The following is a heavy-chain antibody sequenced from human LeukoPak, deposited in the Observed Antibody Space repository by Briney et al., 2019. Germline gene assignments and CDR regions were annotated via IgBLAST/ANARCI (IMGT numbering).Heavy chain of an antibody. CDR1: GGSISSYY. Sequence: SETLPLTCSVSGGSISSYYWNWIRPPPGKGLEWMGYIYSSGSTYYNPSLKSRVTLSVDTSKNQFSLNLTSVTAADTAVYYCARHGVATMRRVDVWGKGTTVTVSS. D-gene: IGHD5-24*01. V-gene: IGHV4-59*08. CDR2: IYSSGST. J-gene: IGHJ6*04. CDR3: ARHGVATMRRVDV.